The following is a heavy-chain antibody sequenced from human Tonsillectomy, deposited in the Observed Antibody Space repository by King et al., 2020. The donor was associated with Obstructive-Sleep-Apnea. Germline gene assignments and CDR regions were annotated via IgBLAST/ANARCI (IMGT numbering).Heavy chain of an antibody. CDR2: IIPIFGTA. J-gene: IGHJ4*02. CDR3: ARGRYSSGWYYFDY. Sequence: VQLVESGAEVKKPGSSVKVSCKASGGTFSSYAISWVRQAPGQGLEWMGGIIPIFGTANYAQKFQGRVTITADESTSTAYMELSSLRSEDTAVYYCARGRYSSGWYYFDYWGQGTLVTVSS. V-gene: IGHV1-69*01. CDR1: GGTFSSYA. D-gene: IGHD6-19*01.